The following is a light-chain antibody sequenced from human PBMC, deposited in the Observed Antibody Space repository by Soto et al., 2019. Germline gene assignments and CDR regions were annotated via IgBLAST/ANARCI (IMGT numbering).Light chain of an antibody. CDR3: QQYNNWPFT. V-gene: IGKV3-15*01. Sequence: EIVMTQSPATLSLSPGERATLSCRASQSVSSNLAWYQQKPGQAPRLLIYGASTRATGIPARFSGSGSGTEFTLTIRSLQSEDFAVYYCQQYNNWPFTFGPGTKVDIK. J-gene: IGKJ3*01. CDR2: GAS. CDR1: QSVSSN.